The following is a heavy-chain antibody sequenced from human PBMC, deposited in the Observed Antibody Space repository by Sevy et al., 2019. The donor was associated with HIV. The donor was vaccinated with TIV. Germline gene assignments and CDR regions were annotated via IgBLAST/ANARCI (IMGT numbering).Heavy chain of an antibody. CDR3: AKDLPPYYGMDV. Sequence: EGSLRLSCAASGFTFSSYGTHWVRQAPGKGLEWVAVISHDGSNKYYADSVKGRFTISRDNSKDTLYLQMNSLRAEDTAVFYCAKDLPPYYGMDVWGQGTTVTVSS. V-gene: IGHV3-30*18. CDR1: GFTFSSYG. CDR2: ISHDGSNK. J-gene: IGHJ6*02.